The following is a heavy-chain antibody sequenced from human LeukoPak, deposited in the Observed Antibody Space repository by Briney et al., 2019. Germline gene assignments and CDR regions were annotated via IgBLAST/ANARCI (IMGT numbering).Heavy chain of an antibody. V-gene: IGHV1-18*01. CDR3: ARDSSSRPSDY. CDR2: ISAYNGNT. J-gene: IGHJ4*02. CDR1: GYTFTSYG. Sequence: GASVTVSFKASGYTFTSYGISWVRQAPGQGLEWMGWISAYNGNTNYAQKLQGRVTMTTDTSTSTAYMELRSLRSDDTAVYYCARDSSSRPSDYWGQGTLVTVSS. D-gene: IGHD6-13*01.